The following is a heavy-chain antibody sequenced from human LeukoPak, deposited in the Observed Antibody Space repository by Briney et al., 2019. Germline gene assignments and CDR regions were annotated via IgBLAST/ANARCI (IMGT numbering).Heavy chain of an antibody. CDR1: GGSISSYY. D-gene: IGHD3-22*01. Sequence: SETLSLTCTVSGGSISSYYWSWIRQPPGKGLEWIGYIYYSGSTNYNPSLKSRVTISVDTSKNQFSLKLSSVTAADTAVYYCARSPGGVVITIDYWGQETLVTVSS. CDR3: ARSPGGVVITIDY. V-gene: IGHV4-59*08. CDR2: IYYSGST. J-gene: IGHJ4*02.